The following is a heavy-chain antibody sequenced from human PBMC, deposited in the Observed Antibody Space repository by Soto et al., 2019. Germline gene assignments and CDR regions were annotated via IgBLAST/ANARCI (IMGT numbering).Heavy chain of an antibody. CDR3: ARLGITMIVVVTPSAY. Sequence: PSETLSLTCTVSGGSISSSSYYWGWIRQPPGKGLEWIGSIYYSGSTYYNPSLKSRVTISVDTSKNQFSLKLSSVTAADTAVYCCARLGITMIVVVTPSAYWGQGTLVTVSS. J-gene: IGHJ4*02. CDR2: IYYSGST. V-gene: IGHV4-39*01. CDR1: GGSISSSSYY. D-gene: IGHD3-22*01.